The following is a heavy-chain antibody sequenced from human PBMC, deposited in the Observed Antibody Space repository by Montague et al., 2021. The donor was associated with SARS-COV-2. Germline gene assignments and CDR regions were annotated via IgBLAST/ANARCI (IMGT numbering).Heavy chain of an antibody. D-gene: IGHD3-10*01. V-gene: IGHV4-34*01. J-gene: IGHJ6*03. Sequence: SETLSLTCAVYSGSFSGYSWTWIRQPPGKGLEWLGEISDRGHTTYNPTLKSRLTISADTSKNQFSLKLTSVAAADTAVYYCARLRDGVVPSPILGVGPYYSYYYMDVWGRGTTVTVSS. CDR2: ISDRGHT. CDR3: ARLRDGVVPSPILGVGPYYSYYYMDV. CDR1: SGSFSGYS.